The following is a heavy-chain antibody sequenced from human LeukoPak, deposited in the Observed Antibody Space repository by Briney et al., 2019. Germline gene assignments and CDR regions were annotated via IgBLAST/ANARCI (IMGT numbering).Heavy chain of an antibody. CDR2: INHSGST. D-gene: IGHD5-24*01. V-gene: IGHV4-34*01. J-gene: IGHJ4*02. CDR3: ARVLEMATIQSFDY. CDR1: GGSFSGYY. Sequence: PSETLSLTCAVYGGSFSGYYWSWIRQPPGKGLEWIGEINHSGSTNYNPSLKSRVTISVDTSKNQFSLKLSSVTAADTAVYYCARVLEMATIQSFDYWGQGTLVTVSS.